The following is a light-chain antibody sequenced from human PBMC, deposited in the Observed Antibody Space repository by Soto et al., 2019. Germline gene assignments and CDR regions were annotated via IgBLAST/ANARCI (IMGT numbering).Light chain of an antibody. CDR1: QSVSSN. V-gene: IGKV3-15*01. J-gene: IGKJ1*01. CDR2: DAS. CDR3: QHYNDLPLT. Sequence: EIVMTQSPATLSLLPGERATLSCRASQSVSSNLAWYQQKPGQAPRLLISDASTRATGIPDRFSGSGSGTEFTLTITSLQSEDFAVYYCQHYNDLPLTFGQGTKVEIK.